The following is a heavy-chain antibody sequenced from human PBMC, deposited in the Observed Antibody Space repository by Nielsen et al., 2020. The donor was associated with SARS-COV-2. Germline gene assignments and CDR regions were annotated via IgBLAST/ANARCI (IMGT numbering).Heavy chain of an antibody. CDR2: ISYDGSNI. D-gene: IGHD3-16*01. J-gene: IGHJ4*02. CDR1: GFRFSSYA. CDR3: AKAGVMITFGGDVDYFES. Sequence: GESLKISCAASGFRFSSYAMSWVRQAPGKGLEWVASISYDGSNIYYADSVKSRFTISRDSSRNTLNLHMNSLRAEDTAVYHCAKAGVMITFGGDVDYFESWGQGTLVTVSS. V-gene: IGHV3-30*18.